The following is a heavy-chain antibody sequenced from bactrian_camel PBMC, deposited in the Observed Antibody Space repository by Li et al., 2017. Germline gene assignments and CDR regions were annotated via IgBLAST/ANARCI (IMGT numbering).Heavy chain of an antibody. CDR3: AAGFRYMDRCEYNY. CDR2: IATGGLSE. D-gene: IGHD6*01. CDR1: GATNSRYC. J-gene: IGHJ4*01. Sequence: EVQLVESGGGSVQTGGSLRLSCAASGATNSRYCMGWFRQTPGGPERAPVALIATGGLSELYADSVKGRFTISQDNAKTTIYLQMNSLKPEDTAMYSCAAGFRYMDRCEYNYWGQGTQVTVS. V-gene: IGHV3S31*01.